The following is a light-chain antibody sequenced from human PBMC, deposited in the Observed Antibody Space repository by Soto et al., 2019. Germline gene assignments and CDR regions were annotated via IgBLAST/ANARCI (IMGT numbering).Light chain of an antibody. J-gene: IGKJ4*01. V-gene: IGKV1-39*01. CDR3: QQSYNVPRA. Sequence: DIQMTQSPSSLSASVGDRVTITCRASQSISTYVNWYQQKPGKAPELLIYAASSLQSGVPSRFTGSGSGTDFTPTISNLQPEDFATYYCQQSYNVPRAFGGGTKVEIQ. CDR2: AAS. CDR1: QSISTY.